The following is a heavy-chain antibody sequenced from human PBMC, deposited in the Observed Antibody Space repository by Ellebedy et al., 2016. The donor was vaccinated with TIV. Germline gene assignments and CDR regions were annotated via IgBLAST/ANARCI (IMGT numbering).Heavy chain of an antibody. J-gene: IGHJ2*01. D-gene: IGHD2-8*01. Sequence: PGGSLRLSCVASGFIFSSHAMNWVRQVPGKGLEWVAHISGSGENTYYAESVKGRFTISKDRSTNTLYLQMDSLRAEDAAVYYCAKPQSTNGWYAFWFFDVWGRGTLVSVSS. CDR3: AKPQSTNGWYAFWFFDV. V-gene: IGHV3-23*01. CDR2: ISGSGENT. CDR1: GFIFSSHA.